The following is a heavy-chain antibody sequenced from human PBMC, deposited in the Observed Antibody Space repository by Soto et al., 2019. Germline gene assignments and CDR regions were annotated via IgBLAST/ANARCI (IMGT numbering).Heavy chain of an antibody. Sequence: PGESLKISCKGSGYSFSSYWIGWVRQMPGKGLEWMGIIYPGDSDSRYSPSFQGQVTISVDKSISTAYVQWSSLTTSDTAMYYCARQDGAANCFFDYWGQGTLVTVSS. J-gene: IGHJ4*02. D-gene: IGHD2-2*01. CDR3: ARQDGAANCFFDY. CDR1: GYSFSSYW. V-gene: IGHV5-51*01. CDR2: IYPGDSDS.